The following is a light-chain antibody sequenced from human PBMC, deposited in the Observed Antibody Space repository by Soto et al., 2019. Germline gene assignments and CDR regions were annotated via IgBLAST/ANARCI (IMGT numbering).Light chain of an antibody. Sequence: DVQMNQSPSSLSASVGDRVTITCRASQGISNYLAWYQQKPGKVPKLLIYAASTLQSGVPSRFSGSGSGTDVTLTISSLQPEDGATYYCQKYNSAPWTFGQGTKVEI. CDR3: QKYNSAPWT. CDR2: AAS. CDR1: QGISNY. J-gene: IGKJ1*01. V-gene: IGKV1-27*01.